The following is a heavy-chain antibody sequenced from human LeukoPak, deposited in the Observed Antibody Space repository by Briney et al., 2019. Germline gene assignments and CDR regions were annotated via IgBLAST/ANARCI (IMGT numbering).Heavy chain of an antibody. Sequence: GGSLRLSCAASGFTFSSYDMHWVRQATGKGLEWVSAIGTAGDTYYPGSVKGRFTISRENAKNSLYLQMNSLRAGDTAVYYCARGPQTRYQLLSYYYYGMDVWGQGTTVTVSS. CDR1: GFTFSSYD. CDR3: ARGPQTRYQLLSYYYYGMDV. CDR2: IGTAGDT. J-gene: IGHJ6*02. D-gene: IGHD2-2*01. V-gene: IGHV3-13*01.